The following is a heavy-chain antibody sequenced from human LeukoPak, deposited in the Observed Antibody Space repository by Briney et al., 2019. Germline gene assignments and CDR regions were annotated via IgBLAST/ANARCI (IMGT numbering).Heavy chain of an antibody. CDR1: GLTLCSYS. CDR2: ITSNSSYI. J-gene: IGHJ4*02. Sequence: KPGGSLRLSCAASGLTLCSYSMNWVRHAPGKGLEWVSSITSNSSYIYYADSVKGRFTIPRDNAKNSLYLQMNSLRAEDTAVYYCARVGPPPINIFDYWGQGTLVTVSS. D-gene: IGHD1-14*01. CDR3: ARVGPPPINIFDY. V-gene: IGHV3-21*01.